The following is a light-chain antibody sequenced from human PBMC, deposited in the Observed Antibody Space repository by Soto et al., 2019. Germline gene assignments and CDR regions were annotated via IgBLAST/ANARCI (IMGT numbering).Light chain of an antibody. CDR3: CSYAGSYTWV. J-gene: IGLJ3*02. V-gene: IGLV2-11*01. CDR2: DVS. CDR1: TSDVGGYNY. Sequence: QSALTQPRSVSASPGQSVTISCTGTTSDVGGYNYVSWYQQHPGQAPKLMIYDVSKRPSGVPYRFSGSKSGNTASLTISGLQAEDEADYYCCSYAGSYTWVFGGGTKVTVL.